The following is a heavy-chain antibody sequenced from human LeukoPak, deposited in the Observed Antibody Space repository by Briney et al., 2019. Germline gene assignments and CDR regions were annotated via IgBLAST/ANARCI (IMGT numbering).Heavy chain of an antibody. J-gene: IGHJ4*02. CDR2: ISGIGGTT. CDR3: AKLYCSSSSCSRGGYFDY. CDR1: GFTFSSYA. D-gene: IGHD2-2*01. V-gene: IGHV3-23*01. Sequence: GGSLRLSCAASGFTFSSYAMSWVRQAPGKGLEWVSIISGIGGTTYYPDSVKGRFTISRDNSKNTLYLQMNSLRAEDTAVYYCAKLYCSSSSCSRGGYFDYWGRGTLVTVSS.